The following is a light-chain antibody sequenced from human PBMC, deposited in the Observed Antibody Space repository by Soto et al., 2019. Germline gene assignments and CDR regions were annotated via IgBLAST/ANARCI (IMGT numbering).Light chain of an antibody. CDR3: QQTYTSPPT. CDR1: RGIGNY. Sequence: DIQMTQSPSSLSASVGDRVTITCRASRGIGNYLNWYQQNPGKAPKLLIYAASSLQSGVPSRFSGSGPGTDFTLTIGSLQHEDFATYYCQQTYTSPPTFGQGTKVDSK. V-gene: IGKV1-39*01. J-gene: IGKJ1*01. CDR2: AAS.